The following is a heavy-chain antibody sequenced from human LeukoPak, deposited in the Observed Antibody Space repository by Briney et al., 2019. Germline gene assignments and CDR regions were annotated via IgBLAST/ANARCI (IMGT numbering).Heavy chain of an antibody. CDR3: ATTVGSYFDY. CDR2: IYYSGST. D-gene: IGHD3-16*01. Sequence: PSQTLSLTCTVSGGSISSGGYYWSWIRQHPGKGLEWIGYIYYSGSTYYNPSLKSRVTMSVDTSENQFSLKLNSATAADTAVYYCATTVGSYFDYWSQGTLVTVSS. J-gene: IGHJ4*02. CDR1: GGSISSGGYY. V-gene: IGHV4-31*03.